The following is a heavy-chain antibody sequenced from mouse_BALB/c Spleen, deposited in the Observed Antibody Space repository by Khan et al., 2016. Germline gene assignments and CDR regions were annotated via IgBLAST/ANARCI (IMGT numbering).Heavy chain of an antibody. CDR3: TRAAYGNHPYYAMDY. Sequence: QVQLQQSGTELVRPGASVKLSCKASGYSFTRYWMNWVKQRPGQGLEWIGMIHPSDSESRLNQKFKDKATLTVDNSSSIAYMQLSSPTSEDSAGYYCTRAAYGNHPYYAMDYWGQGTSVTVSS. J-gene: IGHJ4*01. CDR2: IHPSDSES. D-gene: IGHD2-1*01. CDR1: GYSFTRYW. V-gene: IGHV1-61*01.